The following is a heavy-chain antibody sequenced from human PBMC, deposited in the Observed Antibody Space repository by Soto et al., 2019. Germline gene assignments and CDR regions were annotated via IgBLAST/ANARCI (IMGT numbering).Heavy chain of an antibody. Sequence: EVHRLESGGGLVQPGGYLRLSCAASGVTFSSYAMSWVRQAPGKGLEWISTISDSGAGTYYADSAKGRFTISRDNSNNTLSLQMNSLRAEDTAVYYCAKGEPLLLWFGELSSWGQGTLVTVSS. CDR2: ISDSGAGT. CDR3: AKGEPLLLWFGELSS. V-gene: IGHV3-23*01. CDR1: GVTFSSYA. J-gene: IGHJ4*02. D-gene: IGHD3-10*01.